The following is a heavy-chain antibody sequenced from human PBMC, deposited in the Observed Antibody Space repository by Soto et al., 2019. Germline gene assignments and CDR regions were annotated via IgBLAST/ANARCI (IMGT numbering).Heavy chain of an antibody. CDR3: ATVKGRITSYYYYYGMDV. D-gene: IGHD1-20*01. CDR1: GFTVSSNY. CDR2: IYSGGST. V-gene: IGHV3-66*01. Sequence: EVQLVESGGGLVQPGGSLRLCCAASGFTVSSNYMNWVRQAPGKGLEWVSVIYSGGSTSYADSVKGRFTISRDNSKNMVYLQMNSLRVEDTAIYYCATVKGRITSYYYYYGMDVWGQGTTVTVSS. J-gene: IGHJ6*02.